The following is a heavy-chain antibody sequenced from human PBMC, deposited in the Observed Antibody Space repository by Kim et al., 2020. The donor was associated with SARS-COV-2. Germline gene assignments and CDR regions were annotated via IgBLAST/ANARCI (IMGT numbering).Heavy chain of an antibody. CDR2: IDPSDSYT. CDR3: AKHPGGGVITAAGTEYFQR. Sequence: GESLKISCKGSGYSFTNYWISWVRQMPGKGLEWMGRIDPSDSYTNYSPSFQGHVTISADKSISTAYLQWSSLQASDTAMYYCAKHPGGGVITAAGTEYFQRWGQGTLVTVSS. J-gene: IGHJ1*01. CDR1: GYSFTNYW. V-gene: IGHV5-10-1*01. D-gene: IGHD6-13*01.